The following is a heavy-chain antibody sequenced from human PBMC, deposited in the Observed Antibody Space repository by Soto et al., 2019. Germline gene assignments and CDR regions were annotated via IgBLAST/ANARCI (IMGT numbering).Heavy chain of an antibody. D-gene: IGHD6-19*01. CDR1: GFSLSTSGVG. CDR2: IYWNDDK. J-gene: IGHJ4*02. CDR3: ERSGWYAKYDY. V-gene: IGHV2-5*01. Sequence: QITLKESGPTLVKPTQTLTLTCTFSGFSLSTSGVGVGWIRQPPGKALDWLALIYWNDDKSYSPSLKSRLTXNMXTSKDQVVLTMTNMDTVDKATYYCERSGWYAKYDYWGQGTLVTVSS.